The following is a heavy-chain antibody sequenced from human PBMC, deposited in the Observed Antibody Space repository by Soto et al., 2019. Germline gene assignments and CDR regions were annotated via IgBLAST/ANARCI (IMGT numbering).Heavy chain of an antibody. D-gene: IGHD1-20*01. J-gene: IGHJ4*02. CDR1: GYSFTSYW. V-gene: IGHV5-10-1*01. Sequence: GGSLKISCKGSGYSFTSYWISWVRQMPGKGLEWMGRIDPSDSYTNYSPSFQGHVTISADKSISTAYLQWSSLKASDTAMYYCARHRYPAYYFDYWGQGTLVTVSS. CDR3: ARHRYPAYYFDY. CDR2: IDPSDSYT.